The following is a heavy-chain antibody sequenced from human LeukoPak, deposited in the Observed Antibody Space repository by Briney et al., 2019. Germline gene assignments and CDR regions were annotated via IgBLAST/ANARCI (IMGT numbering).Heavy chain of an antibody. D-gene: IGHD3-10*01. V-gene: IGHV3-23*01. CDR3: AKEKNYYGSGSYYNA. CDR2: ISGSGGST. Sequence: PGGSLRLSCAASGFTFSSYSMNWVRQAPGKGLEWVSAISGSGGSTYYADSVKGRFTISRDNSKNTLYLQMNSLRAEDTAVYYCAKEKNYYGSGSYYNAWGQGTLVTVSS. J-gene: IGHJ4*02. CDR1: GFTFSSYS.